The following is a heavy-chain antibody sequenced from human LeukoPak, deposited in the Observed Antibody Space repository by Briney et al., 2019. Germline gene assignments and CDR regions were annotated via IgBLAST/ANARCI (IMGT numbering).Heavy chain of an antibody. V-gene: IGHV3-23*01. D-gene: IGHD6-19*01. CDR2: MSGSGGST. CDR1: GFTFSNYA. J-gene: IGHJ4*02. CDR3: AKNQGQWLVPVDY. Sequence: GGSLRLSCAASGFTFSNYAMSWVRQAPGKGLEWVSSMSGSGGSTYYANSVKGRFTISRDNSKNTLYLQMNNLRAEDTALYYCAKNQGQWLVPVDYWGQGTLVTVSS.